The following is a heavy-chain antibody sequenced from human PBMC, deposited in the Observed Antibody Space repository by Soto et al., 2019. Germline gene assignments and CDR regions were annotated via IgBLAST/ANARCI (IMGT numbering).Heavy chain of an antibody. CDR3: ARDFCMSTSCPDNWFDP. CDR1: GFTFSRNT. D-gene: IGHD2-2*01. V-gene: IGHV3-30-3*01. J-gene: IGHJ5*02. CDR2: ISYDGVTK. Sequence: QVQLVESGGGVVQPGRSLRLSCAASGFTFSRNTMHWVRQAPGKGLEWVAHISYDGVTKYYADSLQGRLTISRDNSKNXWYLQLNTLKPEDTAVYYCARDFCMSTSCPDNWFDPWGQGTLVTVSS.